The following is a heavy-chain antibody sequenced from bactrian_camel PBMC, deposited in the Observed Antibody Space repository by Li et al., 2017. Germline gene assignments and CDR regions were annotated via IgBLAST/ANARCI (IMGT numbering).Heavy chain of an antibody. CDR3: ATSSDFGY. V-gene: IGHV3-2*01. CDR2: ISKDGSKP. CDR1: GFGFSIYY. Sequence: VQLVESGGGLVQPGGSLTLSLAASGFGFSIYYMSWVRQAPGKGLEWVAIISKDGSKPRYADSVEGRFTISRDNAKNTMYLRMNDLGTEDTALYYCATSSDFGYWGQGTQVTVS. D-gene: IGHD2*01. J-gene: IGHJ6*01.